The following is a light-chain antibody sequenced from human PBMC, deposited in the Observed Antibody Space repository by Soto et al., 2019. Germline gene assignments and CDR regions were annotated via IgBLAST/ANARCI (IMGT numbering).Light chain of an antibody. CDR1: SANIGAAYN. CDR2: GNN. CDR3: QSYDSSLSGYV. Sequence: QSVLTQPPSVSGAPGQRVTISCTGSSANIGAAYNVDWYQQLPGTAPKLLIYGNNNRPSGVPARFSVSKSGTSASLAIAGLQAEDEGDYYCQSYDSSLSGYVFGTGTKVTVL. V-gene: IGLV1-40*01. J-gene: IGLJ1*01.